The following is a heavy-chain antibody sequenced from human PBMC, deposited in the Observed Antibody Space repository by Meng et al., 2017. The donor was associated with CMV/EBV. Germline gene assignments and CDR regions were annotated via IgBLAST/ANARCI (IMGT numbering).Heavy chain of an antibody. J-gene: IGHJ4*02. CDR2: INHSGSP. D-gene: IGHD1-1*01. CDR1: GGSLSDYS. V-gene: IGHV4-34*01. CDR3: VRGGIATRPNY. Sequence: LSCAVYGGSLSDYSWSWIRQPPGERLEWIGEINHSGSPNYNPSLKSRVTMAVDTSKNQFSLRLSSVTAAGTAVYYCVRGGIATRPNYWGQGTLVTVSS.